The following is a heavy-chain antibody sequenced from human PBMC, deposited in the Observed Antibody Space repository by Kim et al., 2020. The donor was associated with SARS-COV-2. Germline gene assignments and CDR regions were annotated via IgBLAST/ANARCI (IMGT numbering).Heavy chain of an antibody. V-gene: IGHV3-48*02. CDR1: GFTFSSYS. CDR2: ISSSSSTI. Sequence: GGSLRLSCAASGFTFSSYSMNWVRQAPGKGLEWVSYISSSSSTIYYADSVKGRFTISRDNAKNSLYLQMNSLRDEDTAVYYCARSPYYDFWSGYYRDFDYWGQGTLVTVSS. CDR3: ARSPYYDFWSGYYRDFDY. J-gene: IGHJ4*02. D-gene: IGHD3-3*01.